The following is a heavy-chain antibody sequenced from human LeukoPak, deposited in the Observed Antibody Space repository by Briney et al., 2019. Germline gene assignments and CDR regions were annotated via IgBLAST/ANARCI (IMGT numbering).Heavy chain of an antibody. CDR1: GGTFSSYA. J-gene: IGHJ6*03. D-gene: IGHD3-22*01. CDR2: IIPIFGTA. CDR3: ARHVLGDDSSGYSYYYYMDV. Sequence: ASVKVSCKASGGTFSSYAISWVRQAPGQGLEWMGRIIPIFGTANYAQKFQGRVTITTDESTSTVYMELSSLRSEDTAVYYCARHVLGDDSSGYSYYYYMDVWGKGTTVTVSS. V-gene: IGHV1-69*05.